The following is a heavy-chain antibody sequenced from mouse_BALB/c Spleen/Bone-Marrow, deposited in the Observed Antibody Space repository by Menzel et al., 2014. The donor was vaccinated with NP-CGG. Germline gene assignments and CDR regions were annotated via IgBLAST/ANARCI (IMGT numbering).Heavy chain of an antibody. D-gene: IGHD1-2*01. CDR1: GYSITSDYA. V-gene: IGHV3-2*02. CDR3: TRGTTAGFAY. CDR2: ISYSANT. Sequence: VQLKQSGPGLVKPSQSLSLTCTVTGYSITSDYAWNWTRQFPGNKLEWMGYISYSANTNYNPSLKSRISITRDTSKNQFFLQLNSVTAEDTATYYCTRGTTAGFAYWGLGTLVTVSA. J-gene: IGHJ3*01.